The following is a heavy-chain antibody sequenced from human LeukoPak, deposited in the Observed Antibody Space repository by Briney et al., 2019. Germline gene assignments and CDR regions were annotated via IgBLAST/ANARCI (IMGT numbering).Heavy chain of an antibody. J-gene: IGHJ5*02. CDR3: ARQGYSRPFDP. CDR2: INHSGST. CDR1: GGSFSGYY. V-gene: IGHV4-34*01. Sequence: PSETLSLTCAVYGGSFSGYYWSWIRQPPGKGLEWIGEINHSGSTNYNPSLKSRVTISVDTSKNQFSLKLSSVTAADTAVYYCARQGYSRPFDPWGQGTLVTVFS. D-gene: IGHD5-18*01.